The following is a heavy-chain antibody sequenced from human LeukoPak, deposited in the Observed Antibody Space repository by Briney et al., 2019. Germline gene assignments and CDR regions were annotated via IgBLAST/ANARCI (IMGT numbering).Heavy chain of an antibody. CDR3: ARRSGVLTGYSN. V-gene: IGHV1-2*02. CDR2: VNPNSGDT. D-gene: IGHD3-9*01. Sequence: ASVKVSCKASGYTFTAYYIHWVRQAPGQGLEWMGWVNPNSGDTSYPQKFQGRVTMTRDTSISTAYMELSRLGSDDTAVYYCARRSGVLTGYSNWGQGTLVIVSS. CDR1: GYTFTAYY. J-gene: IGHJ1*01.